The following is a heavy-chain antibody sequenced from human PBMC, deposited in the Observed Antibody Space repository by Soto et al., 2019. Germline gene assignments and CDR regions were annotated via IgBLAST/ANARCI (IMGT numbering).Heavy chain of an antibody. CDR3: ASLVITDLFDY. D-gene: IGHD3-22*01. Sequence: GGSLRLSCAASGFTFSSYAMHWVRQAPGKGLEWVAVISYDGSNKYYADSVKGRFTISRDNSKNTLYLQMNSLRAEDTAVYYCASLVITDLFDYWGQGTLVTVSS. CDR2: ISYDGSNK. V-gene: IGHV3-30-3*01. J-gene: IGHJ4*02. CDR1: GFTFSSYA.